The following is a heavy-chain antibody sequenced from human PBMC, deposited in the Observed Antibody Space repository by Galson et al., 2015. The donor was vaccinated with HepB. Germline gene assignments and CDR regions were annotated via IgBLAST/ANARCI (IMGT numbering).Heavy chain of an antibody. CDR3: ARTVRGRYDYYFGDDY. D-gene: IGHD3-16*01. Sequence: SLRLSCAASGFAFSTYSMNWVRQAPGKGLEWVSYISSSSSTTYYADSVKGRFTISRDNAKNSLYLQMNSLRAEDTAVYYCARTVRGRYDYYFGDDYWGQGTLVTVSS. CDR2: ISSSSSTT. CDR1: GFAFSTYS. J-gene: IGHJ4*02. V-gene: IGHV3-48*01.